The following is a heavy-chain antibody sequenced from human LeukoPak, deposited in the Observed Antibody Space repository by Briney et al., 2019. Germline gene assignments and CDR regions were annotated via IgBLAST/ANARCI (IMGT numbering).Heavy chain of an antibody. CDR2: IYYSEST. CDR3: ARGGTTVTPGLLWFDP. Sequence: ETQSLTCSVSGGSISSHYWSWIRQPPGKGLEWIGYIYYSESTKYNPSLKSRVTISVDTSKNQFSLKLSSVTAADTAVYYCARGGTTVTPGLLWFDPWGQGTLVTVSS. CDR1: GGSISSHY. J-gene: IGHJ5*02. D-gene: IGHD4-17*01. V-gene: IGHV4-59*11.